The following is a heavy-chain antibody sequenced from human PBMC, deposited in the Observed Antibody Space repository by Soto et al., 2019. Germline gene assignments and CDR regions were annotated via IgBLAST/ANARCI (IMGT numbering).Heavy chain of an antibody. CDR2: IRSKAYSGTA. D-gene: IGHD3-10*01. Sequence: GGSLRLSCTASGFTFGDYAMSWFRQAPGKGLEWVGFIRSKAYSGTAEYAASAKGRFTMSRDDSKNIAYLQMNSLKTEDTAVYYCSRDRSGITMIRGVADYWGQGTLVTVSS. CDR1: GFTFGDYA. J-gene: IGHJ4*02. CDR3: SRDRSGITMIRGVADY. V-gene: IGHV3-49*03.